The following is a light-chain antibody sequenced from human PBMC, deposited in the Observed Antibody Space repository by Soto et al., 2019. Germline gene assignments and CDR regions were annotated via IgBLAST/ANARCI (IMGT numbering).Light chain of an antibody. CDR3: QQYDNYSP. CDR2: KAS. Sequence: IQMTQSPSTLSASVGDRVTITCRASQSISDLLAWCQQKPGEAPKLLIYKASSLESGVPSRFSGSGSGTQFSLTISSLQPDDFATYYCQQYDNYSPFGGGTKVEIK. J-gene: IGKJ4*02. CDR1: QSISDL. V-gene: IGKV1-5*03.